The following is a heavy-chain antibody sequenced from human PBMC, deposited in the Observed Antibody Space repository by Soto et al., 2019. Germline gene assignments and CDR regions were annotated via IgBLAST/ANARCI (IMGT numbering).Heavy chain of an antibody. CDR3: ASLPSGRYLGFDY. CDR2: IYYSGST. J-gene: IGHJ4*02. D-gene: IGHD1-26*01. Sequence: SETLSLTCTVSGGSISSGDYYWSWIRQPPGKGLEWIGYIYYSGSTYYNPSLKSRVTISVDTSKNQFSLKLSSVTAADTAVYYCASLPSGRYLGFDYWGQGTLVTVSS. V-gene: IGHV4-30-4*01. CDR1: GGSISSGDYY.